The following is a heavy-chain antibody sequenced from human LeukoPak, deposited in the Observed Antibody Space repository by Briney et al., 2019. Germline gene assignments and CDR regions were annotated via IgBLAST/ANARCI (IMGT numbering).Heavy chain of an antibody. V-gene: IGHV4-4*07. CDR3: ARGYCGGGNCYYFDY. CDR2: IYTSGST. D-gene: IGHD2-15*01. J-gene: IGHJ4*02. CDR1: GDSISSYY. Sequence: PSETLSLTCTASGDSISSYYWSWIRQPAGKGLEWIGRIYTSGSTNYNPSLKSRVTMSVDTSKNQFSLKLSSVTAADTAVDYCARGYCGGGNCYYFDYWGQGTLVTVSS.